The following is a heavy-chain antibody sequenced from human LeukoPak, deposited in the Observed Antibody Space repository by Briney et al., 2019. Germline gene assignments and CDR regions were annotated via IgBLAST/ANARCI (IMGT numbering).Heavy chain of an antibody. J-gene: IGHJ4*02. Sequence: ASVKVSCKASGYTFTSYYMQWVRQAPGQGLEWMGIINPSGGSTSYAQKFQGRVTMTRDMSTSTVYMELSSLRSEDTAVYYCARGDSDCGGDCYSLDYWGQGTLVTVSS. D-gene: IGHD2-21*02. V-gene: IGHV1-46*01. CDR2: INPSGGST. CDR1: GYTFTSYY. CDR3: ARGDSDCGGDCYSLDY.